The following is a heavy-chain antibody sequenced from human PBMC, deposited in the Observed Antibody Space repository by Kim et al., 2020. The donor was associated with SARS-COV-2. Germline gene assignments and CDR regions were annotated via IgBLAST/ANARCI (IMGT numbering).Heavy chain of an antibody. CDR1: GFTFSSYG. V-gene: IGHV3-30*18. Sequence: GGSLRLSCAASGFTFSSYGMHWVRQAPGKGLEWVAVISYDGSNKYYADSVKGRFTISRDNSKNTLYLQMNSLRAEDTAVYYCAKDYGRFGELLPPYYYGMDVWGQGSTVTVSS. D-gene: IGHD3-10*01. CDR2: ISYDGSNK. CDR3: AKDYGRFGELLPPYYYGMDV. J-gene: IGHJ6*02.